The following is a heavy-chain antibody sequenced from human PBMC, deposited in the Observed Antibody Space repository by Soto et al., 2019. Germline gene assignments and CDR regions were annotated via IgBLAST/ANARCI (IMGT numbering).Heavy chain of an antibody. D-gene: IGHD3-22*01. CDR3: AKVFYYYDSSGYYYFDY. Sequence: GGSLRLSCAASGFTFSSYAVSWVRQAPGKGPEWISSISGSGSTIYYADSVKGRFTISRDNSKNTLYLQMSSLRAEGTAVYYCAKVFYYYDSSGYYYFDYWGQGTLVTVSS. V-gene: IGHV3-23*01. CDR2: ISGSGSTI. CDR1: GFTFSSYA. J-gene: IGHJ4*02.